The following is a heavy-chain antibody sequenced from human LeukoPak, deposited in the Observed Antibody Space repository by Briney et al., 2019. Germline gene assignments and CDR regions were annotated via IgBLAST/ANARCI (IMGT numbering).Heavy chain of an antibody. CDR1: GGTFISYA. D-gene: IGHD7-27*01. J-gene: IGHJ5*02. Sequence: ASVKVSCKASGGTFISYAISWVRQAPGQGLEWMGWISAYNGNTNYAQKLQGRVTMTTDTSTSTAYMELRGLRSDDTAVYYCANWGDGWFDPWGQGTLVTVSS. CDR3: ANWGDGWFDP. V-gene: IGHV1-18*01. CDR2: ISAYNGNT.